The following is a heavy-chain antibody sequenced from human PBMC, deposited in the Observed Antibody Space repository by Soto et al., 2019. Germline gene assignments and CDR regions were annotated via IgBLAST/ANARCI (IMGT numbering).Heavy chain of an antibody. V-gene: IGHV1-69*13. CDR3: ARVSLNDFLSGLFDY. CDR1: GGTFSSYA. CDR2: IIPIFGTA. J-gene: IGHJ4*02. D-gene: IGHD3-3*01. Sequence: SVKFSWKASGGTFSSYAISWVRQAPGQGLDWMGGIIPIFGTANYAQKFQGRVTITADESTSTAYMELSSLRSEDTAVYYCARVSLNDFLSGLFDYWGQGTLVTVSS.